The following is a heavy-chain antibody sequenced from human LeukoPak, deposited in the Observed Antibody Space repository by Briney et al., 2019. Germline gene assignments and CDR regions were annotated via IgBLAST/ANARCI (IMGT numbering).Heavy chain of an antibody. Sequence: SETLSLTCAVYGGSFSGYYWSWIRQPPGKGLEWIGEINHSGSTNYNPSLKSRVTISVDTSKNQFSLKLSSVTAADTAVYYCARHRRKNQGGGLWFGQNKRPNDAFDIWGQGTMVTVSS. CDR1: GGSFSGYY. D-gene: IGHD3-10*01. J-gene: IGHJ3*02. CDR3: ARHRRKNQGGGLWFGQNKRPNDAFDI. V-gene: IGHV4-34*01. CDR2: INHSGST.